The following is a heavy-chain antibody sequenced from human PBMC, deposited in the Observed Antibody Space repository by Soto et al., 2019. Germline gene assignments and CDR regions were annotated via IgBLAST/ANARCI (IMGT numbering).Heavy chain of an antibody. Sequence: QMQLVESGGGVLQPGTSLKLSCVTSGFTFTNHGIHWVRQAPGKGLEWVADISFNGIDKWYQDSVKGRFIIFRDNFKNTAYLQMNGLTFEDTAMYYCVSGEGRNGNDTRFDYWGQGTLVTVSS. CDR3: VSGEGRNGNDTRFDY. CDR2: ISFNGIDK. J-gene: IGHJ4*02. V-gene: IGHV3-30*03. D-gene: IGHD5-12*01. CDR1: GFTFTNHG.